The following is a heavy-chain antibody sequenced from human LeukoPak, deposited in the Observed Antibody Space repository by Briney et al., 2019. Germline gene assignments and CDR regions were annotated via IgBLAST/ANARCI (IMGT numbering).Heavy chain of an antibody. V-gene: IGHV1-2*02. CDR1: GYTFTGYY. CDR2: INPNSGGT. J-gene: IGHJ4*02. CDR3: ARGGNGVVPAAYYFDY. Sequence: ASVKASCKASGYTFTGYYIHWVRQAPGQGLEWMGWINPNSGGTNSAQKFQGRVTMTRDTSITTAYMELSRLRSDDTAVYYCARGGNGVVPAAYYFDYWGQGTLVAVSS. D-gene: IGHD2-2*01.